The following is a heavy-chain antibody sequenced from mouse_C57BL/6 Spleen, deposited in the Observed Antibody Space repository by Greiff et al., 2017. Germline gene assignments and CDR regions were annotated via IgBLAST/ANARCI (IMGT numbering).Heavy chain of an antibody. CDR1: GYTFTSYW. CDR2: IDPSDSET. J-gene: IGHJ3*01. V-gene: IGHV1-52*01. D-gene: IGHD2-9*01. Sequence: QVQLQQPGAELVRPGSSVKLSCKASGYTFTSYWMHWVKQRPIQGLEWIGNIDPSDSETHYNQKFKDKATLTVDKSSSSAYMQLSRLTSEYSAFYYCATYYGYFFAYWGQGTLVTVSA. CDR3: ATYYGYFFAY.